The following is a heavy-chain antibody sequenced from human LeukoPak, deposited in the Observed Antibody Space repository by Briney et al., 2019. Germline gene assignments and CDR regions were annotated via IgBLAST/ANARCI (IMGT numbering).Heavy chain of an antibody. CDR3: ARTERYSSSWYGSMGY. Sequence: SETLSLTCTVSGGSISSYYWSWIRQPPGKGLEWIGYIYYSGSTNYNPSLKSRVTISVDTSKNQFSLELSSVTAADTAVYYCARTERYSSSWYGSMGYWGQGTLVTVSS. CDR1: GGSISSYY. V-gene: IGHV4-59*08. CDR2: IYYSGST. J-gene: IGHJ4*02. D-gene: IGHD6-13*01.